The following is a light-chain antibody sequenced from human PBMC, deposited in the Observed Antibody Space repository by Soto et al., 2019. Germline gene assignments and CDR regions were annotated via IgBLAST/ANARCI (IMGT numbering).Light chain of an antibody. Sequence: EIVLTQSPGTLSLSPGKRATLSCRASQSVSGSYLAWYQQRPGQAPRLLIYGASSRATGIPDRFSGSGSGTDFTLTITRLEPEDFAVYYCQQYGSSRWTFGRGTKVEIK. CDR1: QSVSGSY. CDR3: QQYGSSRWT. J-gene: IGKJ1*01. CDR2: GAS. V-gene: IGKV3-20*01.